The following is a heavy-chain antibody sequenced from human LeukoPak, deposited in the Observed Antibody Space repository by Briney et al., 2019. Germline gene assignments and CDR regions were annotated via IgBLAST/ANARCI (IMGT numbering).Heavy chain of an antibody. CDR2: ISTSGGGT. D-gene: IGHD6-19*01. V-gene: IGHV3-23*01. CDR3: AKARSGWAWFDP. Sequence: GGPLRLSCAASGFTFSSYVMSWVRQAPGKALEGVSTISTSGGGTYYADSVKGRFTISRDNSKRTLYLQMNSLRAEDTAVYYCAKARSGWAWFDPWGQGTLVTVSS. J-gene: IGHJ5*02. CDR1: GFTFSSYV.